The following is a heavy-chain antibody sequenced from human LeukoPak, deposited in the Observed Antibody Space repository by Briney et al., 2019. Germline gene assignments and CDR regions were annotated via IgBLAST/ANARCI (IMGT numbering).Heavy chain of an antibody. J-gene: IGHJ4*02. CDR1: GFTFSSYA. Sequence: PGGSLRLSCAASGFTFSSYAMSWVRQAPGKGLEWVSGINWNGGSTGYADSVKGRFTISRDNAKNSLYLQMNSLRAEDTALYYCATEVVASLGYWGQGTLVTVSS. V-gene: IGHV3-20*04. CDR3: ATEVVASLGY. D-gene: IGHD2-2*01. CDR2: INWNGGST.